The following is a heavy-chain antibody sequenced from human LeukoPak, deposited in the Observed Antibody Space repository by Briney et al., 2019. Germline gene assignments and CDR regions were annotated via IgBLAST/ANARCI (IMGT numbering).Heavy chain of an antibody. CDR3: ARHSHGADRYRDSLDS. V-gene: IGHV4-59*08. J-gene: IGHJ4*02. CDR1: AFTSWYF. D-gene: IGHD2-21*01. CDR2: VYCRGGA. Sequence: SGTLSLTRSVSAFTSWYFRSWIRHPPREGLWWIGFVYCRGGATYNPSLKGRVTISEDTSKNRVSLKLNSVSAADTAIYYCARHSHGADRYRDSLDSWGQGILVTVSS.